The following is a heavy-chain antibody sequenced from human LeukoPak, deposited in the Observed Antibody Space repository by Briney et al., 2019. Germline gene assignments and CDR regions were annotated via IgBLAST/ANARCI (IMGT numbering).Heavy chain of an antibody. Sequence: GGSLRLSCVASGFTFDDYAMHWVRQAPGNGLEWVSLINGDGGRTCYADSVKGRFTISRDNSKNSLYLQMHSLRTEDSALYYCATWAFYHGMDVWGQGTTVIVSS. CDR3: ATWAFYHGMDV. CDR2: INGDGGRT. CDR1: GFTFDDYA. J-gene: IGHJ6*02. V-gene: IGHV3-43*02. D-gene: IGHD2/OR15-2a*01.